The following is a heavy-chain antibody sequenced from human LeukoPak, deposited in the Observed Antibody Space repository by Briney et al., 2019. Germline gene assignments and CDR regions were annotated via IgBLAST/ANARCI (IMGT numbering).Heavy chain of an antibody. V-gene: IGHV3-21*01. CDR3: AREGGSYHSLFDY. Sequence: PGGSLRLSCAASGFTFSTYSMNWLRLAPGKGLEWVSSISPDSNYKYYVDSVKGRFTISRDNAKSSLYLQMNSLRAEDTAVYYCAREGGSYHSLFDYWGQGTLVTVSS. CDR2: ISPDSNYK. CDR1: GFTFSTYS. D-gene: IGHD1-26*01. J-gene: IGHJ4*02.